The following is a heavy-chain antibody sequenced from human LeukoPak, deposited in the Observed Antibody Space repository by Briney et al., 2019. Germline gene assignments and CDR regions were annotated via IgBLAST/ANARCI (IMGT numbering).Heavy chain of an antibody. CDR1: GFSFSGYD. CDR2: ISSSDGTI. J-gene: IGHJ4*02. Sequence: GGSLRLSCAASGFSFSGYDMNWIRQAPGKGLEWPSYISSSDGTIYYAESVKGRFTISRDNAKNSLYLQMNSLRAEDTAIYYCARTSYYYDSGGYPPFDYWGQGTLVTVSS. D-gene: IGHD3-22*01. V-gene: IGHV3-48*03. CDR3: ARTSYYYDSGGYPPFDY.